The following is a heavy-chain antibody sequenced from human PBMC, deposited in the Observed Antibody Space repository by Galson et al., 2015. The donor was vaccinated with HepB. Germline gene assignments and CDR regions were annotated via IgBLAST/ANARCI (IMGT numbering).Heavy chain of an antibody. D-gene: IGHD5-24*01. V-gene: IGHV4-59*01. CDR3: ARGEMATTHFDY. CDR1: GGSISSYY. J-gene: IGHJ4*02. CDR2: IYYSGST. Sequence: LTCTVSGGSISSYYWSWIRQPPGKGLEWIGYIYYSGSTNYNPSLKSRVTISVDTSKNQFSLKLSSVTAADTAVYYCARGEMATTHFDYWGQGTLVTVSS.